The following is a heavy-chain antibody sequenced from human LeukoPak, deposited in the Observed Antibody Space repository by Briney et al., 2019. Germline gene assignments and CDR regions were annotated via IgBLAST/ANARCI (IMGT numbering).Heavy chain of an antibody. D-gene: IGHD3-10*01. CDR1: GFSFSSYA. Sequence: GGSLRLSCATSGFSFSSYAMSWVRQAPGKGLEWVSAMSSSDDGRYYAASVRGRFTISRDTSRSTLYLQMNSLRAEDTAVYYCAKTRGSGPFDYWGQGTLVTVSS. V-gene: IGHV3-23*01. CDR2: MSSSDDGR. J-gene: IGHJ4*02. CDR3: AKTRGSGPFDY.